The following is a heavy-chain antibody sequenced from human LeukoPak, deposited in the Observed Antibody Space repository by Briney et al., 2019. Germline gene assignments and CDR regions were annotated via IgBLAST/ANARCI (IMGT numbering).Heavy chain of an antibody. Sequence: ASVKVSCKASGYTFTGYYMHWVRQAPGQGLEWMGRINPNSGGTNYAQKFQGRVTMTRDTSLSTAYMELRRLRSDDTAVYYCARGRYDSSGYYHYTFDYWGQGTLVTVSS. D-gene: IGHD3-22*01. CDR3: ARGRYDSSGYYHYTFDY. J-gene: IGHJ4*02. V-gene: IGHV1-2*06. CDR1: GYTFTGYY. CDR2: INPNSGGT.